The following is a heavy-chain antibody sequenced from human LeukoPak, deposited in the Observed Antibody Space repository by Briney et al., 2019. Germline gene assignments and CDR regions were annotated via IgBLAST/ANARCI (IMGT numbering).Heavy chain of an antibody. CDR1: GFTFSSYA. J-gene: IGHJ4*02. V-gene: IGHV3-23*01. CDR3: AKGDRVRGVTYFDY. Sequence: GGSLRLSCAASGFTFSSYAMSWVRQAPGKGLEWVSTITGGGGTTYYADSVKGRFTISRDNAKNTLYLQMTSLRAEDTAVYYCAKGDRVRGVTYFDYWGQGTLVTVSS. D-gene: IGHD3-10*01. CDR2: ITGGGGTT.